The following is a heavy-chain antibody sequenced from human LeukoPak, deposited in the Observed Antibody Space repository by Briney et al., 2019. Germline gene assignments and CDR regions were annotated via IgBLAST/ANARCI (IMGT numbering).Heavy chain of an antibody. CDR3: AKDLDVGSSSGYPDRDS. V-gene: IGHV3-23*01. CDR2: ISGSGGST. J-gene: IGHJ4*02. Sequence: GSLRLSCAASGFTFSSYAMSWVRQAPGKGLEWVSAISGSGGSTYYADSVKGRFTISRDNSKSTLYLQMNSLRAEDTAVYYCAKDLDVGSSSGYPDRDSWGQGTLVTVSS. D-gene: IGHD3-22*01. CDR1: GFTFSSYA.